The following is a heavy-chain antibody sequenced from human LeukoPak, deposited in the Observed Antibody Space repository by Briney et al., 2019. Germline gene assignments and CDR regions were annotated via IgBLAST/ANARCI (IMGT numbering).Heavy chain of an antibody. CDR1: GYTFTSYY. J-gene: IGHJ6*02. V-gene: IGHV1-46*01. Sequence: ASVKVSCKASGYTFTSYYMHWVRQAPGQGLEWMGIINPSGGSTSYAQKFQGRVTMTRDTSTSTVYVELSSLRSEDTAVYYCAREEVVTATTYYYGMDVWGQGTTVTVSS. CDR2: INPSGGST. CDR3: AREEVVTATTYYYGMDV. D-gene: IGHD2-21*02.